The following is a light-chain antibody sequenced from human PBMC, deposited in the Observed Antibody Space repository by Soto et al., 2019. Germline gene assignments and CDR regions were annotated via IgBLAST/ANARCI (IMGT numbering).Light chain of an antibody. V-gene: IGLV2-14*01. Sequence: QSALTQPASVSGSPGQSITISCTGTGSDGGGYNYVSWYQQHPGKAPKVMIYDVSNRPSGVSNRFSGSKSGNTASLTISGLQAEYEADYYCSSYTSASTPLVFGGGTKLTVL. CDR1: GSDGGGYNY. J-gene: IGLJ2*01. CDR2: DVS. CDR3: SSYTSASTPLV.